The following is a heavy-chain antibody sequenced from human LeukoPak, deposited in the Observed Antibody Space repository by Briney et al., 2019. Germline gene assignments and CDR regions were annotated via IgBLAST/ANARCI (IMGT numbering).Heavy chain of an antibody. J-gene: IGHJ5*02. CDR3: ARARTTVTRNWFDP. V-gene: IGHV4-4*02. CDR1: GGSMKSRNW. D-gene: IGHD4-17*01. Sequence: SETLSLTCTVSGGSMKSRNWWSWVRQPPGKGLEWIGEIFHGDITNYNPSLKSRLTISVDKSKNQFSLNLTSVTAEDTAVYYCARARTTVTRNWFDPWGQGTLVTVSS. CDR2: IFHGDIT.